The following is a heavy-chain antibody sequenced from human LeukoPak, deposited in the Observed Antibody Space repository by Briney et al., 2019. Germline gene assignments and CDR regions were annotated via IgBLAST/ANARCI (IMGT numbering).Heavy chain of an antibody. CDR2: ISYDGSNK. CDR3: AKDHKWWREYFYASGTYRGLFDY. CDR1: GFTFSSYG. D-gene: IGHD3-10*01. V-gene: IGHV3-30*18. Sequence: PGRSLRLSCAASGFTFSSYGMHWVRQAPGKGLEWVAVISYDGSNKYYADPVKGRFTISRDNSKNTLYLQMNSLRAEDTAVYYCAKDHKWWREYFYASGTYRGLFDYWGQGTLVTVSS. J-gene: IGHJ4*02.